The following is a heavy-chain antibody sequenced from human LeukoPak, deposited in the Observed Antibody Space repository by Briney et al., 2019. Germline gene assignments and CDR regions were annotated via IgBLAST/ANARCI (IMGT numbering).Heavy chain of an antibody. CDR3: ARHSDFWSGYPHYYYYYMDV. D-gene: IGHD3-3*01. V-gene: IGHV4-39*01. J-gene: IGHJ6*03. Sequence: PSETLSLTCTVSGGSISSSSYYWGWIRQPPGKGLEWIGSIYYSGSTYYNPSLKSRVTISVDASKNQFSLKLSSVTAADTAVCYCARHSDFWSGYPHYYYYYMDVWGKGTTVTVSS. CDR2: IYYSGST. CDR1: GGSISSSSYY.